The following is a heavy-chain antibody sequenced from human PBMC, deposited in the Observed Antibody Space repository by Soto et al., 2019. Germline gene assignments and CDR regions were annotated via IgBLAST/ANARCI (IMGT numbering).Heavy chain of an antibody. D-gene: IGHD2-2*01. CDR1: GDSISGGASF. V-gene: IGHV4-30-4*03. CDR2: VYYSGSS. CDR3: AKLSCTSRTCYFPGWFDP. Sequence: PSETLSLTCTVSGDSISGGASFWSWIRQPPGKGLEWIANVYYSGSSYYHPSLKSRLTISVDTTKNQFSLQLKSITAADTAVYYWAKLSCTSRTCYFPGWFDPWGQGTLVTVSS. J-gene: IGHJ5*02.